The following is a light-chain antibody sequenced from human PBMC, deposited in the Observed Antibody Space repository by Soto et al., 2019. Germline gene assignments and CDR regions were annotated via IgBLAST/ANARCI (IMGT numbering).Light chain of an antibody. J-gene: IGKJ1*01. CDR3: HHYET. CDR1: QSVSSSY. Sequence: EVVLTQSPGTLSLSPGERATLSCRASQSVSSSYLAWYPQKPGQAPRLLIYGASSRATGIPDRFSGSGSGTDFTLTISRLEPEDFAVYYCHHYETFGQGTKVEVK. V-gene: IGKV3-20*01. CDR2: GAS.